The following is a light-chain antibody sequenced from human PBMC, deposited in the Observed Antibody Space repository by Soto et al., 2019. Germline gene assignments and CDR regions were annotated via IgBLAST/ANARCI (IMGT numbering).Light chain of an antibody. Sequence: EFVLTQSPGTLSLSPGARAPLSCRASQSVSSNLAWYQQKPGQAPRLLIYGASTRATGIPARFSGSGSGTEFTLTISSLQSEDFAVYYCQQYNNWPPLTFGGGTKVDIK. CDR2: GAS. CDR3: QQYNNWPPLT. J-gene: IGKJ4*01. V-gene: IGKV3-15*01. CDR1: QSVSSN.